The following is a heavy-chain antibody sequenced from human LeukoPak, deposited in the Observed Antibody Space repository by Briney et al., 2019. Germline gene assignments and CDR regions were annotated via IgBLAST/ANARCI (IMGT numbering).Heavy chain of an antibody. J-gene: IGHJ4*02. CDR3: ARHPRYSGSSMYYFDY. CDR1: GGSISSYY. CDR2: IYYSGST. Sequence: SETLSLTCTVSGGSISSYYWSWIRQPPGRGLEWIGYIYYSGSTNYNPSLKSRVTISVDTSKNQFSLKLSSVTAADTAVYYCARHPRYSGSSMYYFDYWGQGTLVTVSS. D-gene: IGHD1-26*01. V-gene: IGHV4-59*08.